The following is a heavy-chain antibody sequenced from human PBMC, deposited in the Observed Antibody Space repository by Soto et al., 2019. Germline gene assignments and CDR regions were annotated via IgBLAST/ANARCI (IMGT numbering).Heavy chain of an antibody. CDR2: ISDDGVNK. D-gene: IGHD2-2*01. J-gene: IGHJ4*02. V-gene: IGHV3-30-3*01. Sequence: SLRLSCAASGFTFSHYAMHWVRQTSGKGLEWLTLISDDGVNKDYANFVKGRFTISRDNAKNALFLHMNSLRPEDTAVYYCAREDSIIIPAVSDFWGQGTLVTVSS. CDR3: AREDSIIIPAVSDF. CDR1: GFTFSHYA.